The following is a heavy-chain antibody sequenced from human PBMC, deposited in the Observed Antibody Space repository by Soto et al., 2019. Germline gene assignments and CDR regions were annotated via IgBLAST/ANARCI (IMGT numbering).Heavy chain of an antibody. V-gene: IGHV3-48*02. CDR3: ARGILGELSFTPFDY. Sequence: PGGSLRLSCAASGFTFRSYSMNWVRQAPGKGLEWVSYISSSSSTIYYADSVKGRFTISRDNAKNSLYLQMNSLRDEDTAVYYCARGILGELSFTPFDYWGQGTLVTVSS. CDR1: GFTFRSYS. D-gene: IGHD3-16*02. J-gene: IGHJ4*02. CDR2: ISSSSSTI.